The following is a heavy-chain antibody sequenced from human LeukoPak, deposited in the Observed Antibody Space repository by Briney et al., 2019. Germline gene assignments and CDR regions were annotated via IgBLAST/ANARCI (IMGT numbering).Heavy chain of an antibody. D-gene: IGHD1-1*01. Sequence: GASVKVSCKASGYTFTGYYMHRVRQAPGQGLEWMGWINPNSGGTNYAQKFQGRVTMTRDTSISTAYMELSRLRSDDTAVYYCARGAGVRLYYFDYWGQGTLVTVSS. J-gene: IGHJ4*02. V-gene: IGHV1-2*02. CDR2: INPNSGGT. CDR1: GYTFTGYY. CDR3: ARGAGVRLYYFDY.